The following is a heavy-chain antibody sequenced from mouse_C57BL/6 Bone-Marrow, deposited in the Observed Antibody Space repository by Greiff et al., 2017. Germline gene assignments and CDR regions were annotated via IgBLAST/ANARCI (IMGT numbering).Heavy chain of an antibody. D-gene: IGHD2-1*01. CDR1: GYTFTSYG. V-gene: IGHV1-81*01. J-gene: IGHJ3*01. CDR2: IYPRSGNT. CDR3: ARMGFYYGNTWFAY. Sequence: QVQLKQSGAELARPGASVKLSCKASGYTFTSYGISWVKQRTGQGLEWIGEIYPRSGNTYYNEKFKGKATLTADKSSSTAYMELRSLTSEDSAVYFCARMGFYYGNTWFAYWGQGTLVTVSA.